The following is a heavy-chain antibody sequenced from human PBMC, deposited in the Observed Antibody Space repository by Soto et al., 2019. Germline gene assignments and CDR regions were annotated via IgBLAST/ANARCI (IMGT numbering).Heavy chain of an antibody. CDR1: GFTFSSYG. V-gene: IGHV3-30*18. J-gene: IGHJ3*02. CDR2: ISYDGSNK. CDR3: AKSLVRGVIITFGAFDI. Sequence: QVQLVESGGGVVQPGRSLRLSCAASGFTFSSYGMHWVRQAPGKGLEWVAVISYDGSNKYYADSVKGRFTISRDNSKNTLYLQMNSPRAEDTAVYYCAKSLVRGVIITFGAFDIWGQGTMVTVSS. D-gene: IGHD3-10*01.